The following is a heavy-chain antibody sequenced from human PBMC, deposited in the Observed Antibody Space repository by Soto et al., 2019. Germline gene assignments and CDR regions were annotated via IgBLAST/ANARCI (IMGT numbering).Heavy chain of an antibody. V-gene: IGHV1-18*01. Sequence: QVQRVQSGAEVKKPGASVKVSCKSSGYTFTSYGISWVRQAPGQGLEWMGWISGYNGNTNYAQKLQGRVTMTTDTSTSPAYMELRSLGSDDTAVYYCARDGGYKWNDGGWCDPWSQGTLVTVSS. CDR2: ISGYNGNT. D-gene: IGHD1-1*01. CDR1: GYTFTSYG. CDR3: ARDGGYKWNDGGWCDP. J-gene: IGHJ5*02.